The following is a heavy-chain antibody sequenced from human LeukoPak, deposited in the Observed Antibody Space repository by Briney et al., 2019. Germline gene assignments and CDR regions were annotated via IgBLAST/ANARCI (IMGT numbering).Heavy chain of an antibody. CDR2: IIPILGIA. CDR3: ARGLYDFWSGYEPL. J-gene: IGHJ4*02. Sequence: SVKVSCKASGGTFSSYVISWVRQAPGQGLEWMGRIIPILGIANYAQKFQGRVTITADKSTSTAYMELSSLRSEDTAVYYCARGLYDFWSGYEPLWGQGTLVTVSS. V-gene: IGHV1-69*04. CDR1: GGTFSSYV. D-gene: IGHD3-3*01.